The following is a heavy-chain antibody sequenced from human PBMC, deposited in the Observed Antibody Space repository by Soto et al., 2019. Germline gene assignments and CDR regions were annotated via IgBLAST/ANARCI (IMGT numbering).Heavy chain of an antibody. Sequence: EESVKSSGNGSGYSFTSNWIGWVRQMPGKGQARMGIIYPGDSDTRYSPPFQGQVTISADKSISTAYLQWSRLKATDSAMYYCARMDSSALGIDYWGQGTLVTVSS. V-gene: IGHV5-51*01. D-gene: IGHD3-22*01. J-gene: IGHJ4*02. CDR3: ARMDSSALGIDY. CDR1: GYSFTSNW. CDR2: IYPGDSDT.